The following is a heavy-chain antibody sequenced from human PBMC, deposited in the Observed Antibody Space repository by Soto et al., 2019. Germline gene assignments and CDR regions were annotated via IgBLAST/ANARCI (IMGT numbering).Heavy chain of an antibody. CDR1: GGSISSSSYY. J-gene: IGHJ4*02. V-gene: IGHV4-39*01. Sequence: QLQLQESGPGLVKPSETLSLTCTVSGGSISSSSYYWGWIRQPPGKGLEWIGSIYYSGSTYYNPSLKSRVTISVDTSKNQFYLKLSSVTAADTAVYYCARGTMVATSDYFDYWGQGTLFTVSS. CDR2: IYYSGST. CDR3: ARGTMVATSDYFDY. D-gene: IGHD5-12*01.